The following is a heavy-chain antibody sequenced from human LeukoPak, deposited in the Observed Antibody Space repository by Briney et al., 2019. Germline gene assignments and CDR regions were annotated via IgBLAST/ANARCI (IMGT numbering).Heavy chain of an antibody. V-gene: IGHV3-48*01. Sequence: GGSLGLSCAASGFTFSSYSMNWVRQAPGEGLEWVSYISSSSSTIYYADSVKGRFTISRDNAKNSLYLQMNSLRAEDTAVYYCARESEGSGSPLDYWGQGTLVTVSS. CDR3: ARESEGSGSPLDY. CDR2: ISSSSSTI. CDR1: GFTFSSYS. D-gene: IGHD3-10*01. J-gene: IGHJ4*02.